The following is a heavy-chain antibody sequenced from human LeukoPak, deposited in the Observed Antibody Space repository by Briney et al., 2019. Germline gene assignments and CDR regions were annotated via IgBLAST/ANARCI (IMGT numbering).Heavy chain of an antibody. J-gene: IGHJ4*02. Sequence: SETLSLTCTVSGGSISSYYWSWIRQPPGKGLEWIGYNYYSGSTNYNPSLKSRVTISVDTSKNQFSLKLSSVTAADTAVYYCAGEGIAVAGTYFDYWGQGTLVTVSS. CDR2: NYYSGST. V-gene: IGHV4-59*01. D-gene: IGHD6-19*01. CDR1: GGSISSYY. CDR3: AGEGIAVAGTYFDY.